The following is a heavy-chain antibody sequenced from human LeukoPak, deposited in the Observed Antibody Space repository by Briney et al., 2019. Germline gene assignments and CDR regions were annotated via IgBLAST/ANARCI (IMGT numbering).Heavy chain of an antibody. J-gene: IGHJ4*02. CDR2: ISSSSSVI. Sequence: GGSLRLSCAASGFTFSDNSMNWVRQAPGKGLEWLSYISSSSSVIYYVDSVKGRFTISRDNAKNSLYLQMNSLRAEDTAVYYCARAQFLVDYWGQGTLVTVSS. V-gene: IGHV3-48*01. CDR1: GFTFSDNS. D-gene: IGHD2-8*02. CDR3: ARAQFLVDY.